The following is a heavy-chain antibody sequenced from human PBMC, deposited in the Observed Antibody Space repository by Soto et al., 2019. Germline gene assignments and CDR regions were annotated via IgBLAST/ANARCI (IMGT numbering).Heavy chain of an antibody. CDR1: GGSISSSNW. D-gene: IGHD4-17*01. CDR3: ARERGEYGDFKLCDY. V-gene: IGHV4-4*02. CDR2: IYHSGST. J-gene: IGHJ4*02. Sequence: QVQLQESGPGLVTPSGTLSLTCAVSGGSISSSNWWSWVRQPPGKGLEWIGEIYHSGSTNYNPSLKSRVTIAVDKSKNQFSLKLSSVTAADTAVYYCARERGEYGDFKLCDYWGQGTLVTVSS.